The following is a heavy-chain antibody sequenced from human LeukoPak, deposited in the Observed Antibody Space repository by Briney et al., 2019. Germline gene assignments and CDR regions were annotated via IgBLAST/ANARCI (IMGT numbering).Heavy chain of an antibody. Sequence: PGGSLRLSCAASGFTFSSYAMSWVRQAPGKGLEWVSAISGSGGSTYYADSVKGRFTISRDNSKNTLYLQMNSLRAEDTAVYYCAKERRYCTNDVCYRNFDYWGQGTLVTVSS. CDR1: GFTFSSYA. J-gene: IGHJ4*02. V-gene: IGHV3-23*01. CDR2: ISGSGGST. D-gene: IGHD2-8*01. CDR3: AKERRYCTNDVCYRNFDY.